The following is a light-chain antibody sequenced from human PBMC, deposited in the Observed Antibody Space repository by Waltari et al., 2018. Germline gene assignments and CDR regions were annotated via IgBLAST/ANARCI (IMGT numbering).Light chain of an antibody. CDR1: SSDVGKYNF. J-gene: IGLJ3*02. CDR2: EGS. V-gene: IGLV2-23*01. CDR3: CSYAGNRWV. Sequence: QSALTQPASVSGSPGQSITISCSGTSSDVGKYNFVSWFQQHPGTAPKPMIYEGSKRPSGVCNRLSGSKSGNAASLTISGLQAEDEADYYCCSYAGNRWVFGGGTKLTVL.